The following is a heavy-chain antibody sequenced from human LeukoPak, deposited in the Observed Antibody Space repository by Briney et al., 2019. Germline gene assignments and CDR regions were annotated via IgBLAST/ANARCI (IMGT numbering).Heavy chain of an antibody. CDR1: GFTFSSYA. D-gene: IGHD6-19*01. J-gene: IGHJ4*02. V-gene: IGHV3-30*18. CDR3: AKEGSGGWYEYYFDY. Sequence: PGGSLRLSCAASGFTFSSYAMSWVRQAPGKGLEWVAVISYDGSNKYYADSVKGRFTISRDNSKNTLYLQMNSLRAEDTAVYYCAKEGSGGWYEYYFDYWGQGTLVTVSS. CDR2: ISYDGSNK.